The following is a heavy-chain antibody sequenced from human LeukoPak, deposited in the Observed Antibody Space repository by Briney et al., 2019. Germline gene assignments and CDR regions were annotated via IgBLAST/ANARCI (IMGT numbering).Heavy chain of an antibody. D-gene: IGHD3-10*02. CDR1: GFTFNNYG. J-gene: IGHJ6*04. CDR2: IRYNGNNQ. CDR3: AELGITMIGGV. V-gene: IGHV3-30*02. Sequence: GGSLGLSCAASGFTFNNYGMHWVRQAPGKGLEWVAFIRYNGNNQYYADSVKGRFTISRDNAKNSLYLQMNSLRAEDTAVYYCAELGITMIGGVWGKGTTVTISS.